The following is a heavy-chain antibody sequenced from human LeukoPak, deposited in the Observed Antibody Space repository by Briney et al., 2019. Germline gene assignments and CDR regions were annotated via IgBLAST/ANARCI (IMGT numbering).Heavy chain of an antibody. J-gene: IGHJ4*02. CDR1: GYTFTGYY. D-gene: IGHD3-10*01. CDR3: ARSRTGSGFLFDY. Sequence: GASVNVSCKASGYTFTGYYMHWVRQAPGQGLEWMGWINPNSGGTNYAQKFQGRVTMTRDTSISTAYMELSRLRSDDTAVYYCARSRTGSGFLFDYWGQGTLVTVSS. CDR2: INPNSGGT. V-gene: IGHV1-2*02.